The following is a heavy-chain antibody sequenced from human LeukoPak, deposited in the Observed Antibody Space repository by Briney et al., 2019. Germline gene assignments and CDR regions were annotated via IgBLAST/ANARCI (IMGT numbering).Heavy chain of an antibody. Sequence: SSETLSLTCAVYGGSFSDYYWTWIRQPPGKGLEWIGGINHSGSTNYNPSLKSRVTIFVDTSKSQFSLKLNSVTAADTAVYYCARGYYYDSSGYYLGYWGQGNLVTVSS. D-gene: IGHD3-22*01. V-gene: IGHV4-34*01. CDR2: INHSGST. J-gene: IGHJ4*02. CDR1: GGSFSDYY. CDR3: ARGYYYDSSGYYLGY.